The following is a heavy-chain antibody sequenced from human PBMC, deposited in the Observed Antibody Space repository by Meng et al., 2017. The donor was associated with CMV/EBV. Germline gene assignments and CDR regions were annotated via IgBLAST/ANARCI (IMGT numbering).Heavy chain of an antibody. V-gene: IGHV3-30*04. D-gene: IGHD3-3*01. J-gene: IGHJ4*02. Sequence: GESLKISCAASGFTFSSYAMHWVRQAPGKGLEWVAVISYDGSNKYYADSVKGRLTISRDNSKNTLYLQMNSLRAEDTAVYYCARVSIAYYDFSATDYWGQGTLVTVSS. CDR3: ARVSIAYYDFSATDY. CDR1: GFTFSSYA. CDR2: ISYDGSNK.